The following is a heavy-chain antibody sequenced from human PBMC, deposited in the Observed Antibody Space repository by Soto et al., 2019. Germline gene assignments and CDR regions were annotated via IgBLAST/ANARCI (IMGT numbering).Heavy chain of an antibody. CDR3: ARGVGYCSGGKCNSPGCYFDY. V-gene: IGHV4-34*01. J-gene: IGHJ4*02. D-gene: IGHD2-15*01. Sequence: PSETLCVTCAVYGGSFIGYYWSWIRRPPGKGLEWIGEISHRGVTNYSPSLKSRVTMSVDTSKNQFSLRLSSVTAADTAMYYCARGVGYCSGGKCNSPGCYFDYWGQGIQVTVSS. CDR1: GGSFIGYY. CDR2: ISHRGVT.